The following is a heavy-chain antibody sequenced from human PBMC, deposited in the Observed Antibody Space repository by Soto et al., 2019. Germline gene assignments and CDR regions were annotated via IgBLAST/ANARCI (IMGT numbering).Heavy chain of an antibody. J-gene: IGHJ5*02. V-gene: IGHV4-59*01. D-gene: IGHD4-4*01. CDR1: GGSISSYY. CDR3: ARGRVTGGGWFDP. Sequence: QVQLQESGPGLVKPSETLSLTCTVSGGSISSYYWSWIRQPPGKGLEWIGYIYYNGSTNYYPSLNSRVTISVDTSKNQFSLKLSSVTAADTAVYYCARGRVTGGGWFDPWGQGTLVTVSS. CDR2: IYYNGST.